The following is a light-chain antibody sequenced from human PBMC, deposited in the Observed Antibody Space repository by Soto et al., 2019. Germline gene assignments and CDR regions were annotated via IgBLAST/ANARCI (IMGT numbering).Light chain of an antibody. Sequence: QSALTQPRSVSGSPGQSVTISCTGTSSDVGSYNYVSWYQQHPGKAPKLMIFDVSERPSGVPDRFSGSKSGNTASLTISGLQAEDEADYYCAAWDDSLSGYVFGTGTKLTVL. CDR1: SSDVGSYNY. CDR3: AAWDDSLSGYV. J-gene: IGLJ1*01. CDR2: DVS. V-gene: IGLV2-11*01.